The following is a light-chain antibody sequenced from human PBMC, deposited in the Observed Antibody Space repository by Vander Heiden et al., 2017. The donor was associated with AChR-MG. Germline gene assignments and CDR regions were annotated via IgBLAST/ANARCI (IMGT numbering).Light chain of an antibody. V-gene: IGKV1-39*01. CDR2: AAS. Sequence: DIQMTQSPSSLSASVGDRVTITCRASQSISSYLNWYQQKPGKAPKLLIYAASSWQSGVPSRFSGSGSGTDFTLTISSRQPEDFATYYCQQRYSTPLTFGGGTKVEIK. J-gene: IGKJ4*01. CDR3: QQRYSTPLT. CDR1: QSISSY.